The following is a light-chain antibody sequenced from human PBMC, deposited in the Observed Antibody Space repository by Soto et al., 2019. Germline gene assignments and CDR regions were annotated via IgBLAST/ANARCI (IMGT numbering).Light chain of an antibody. CDR2: GAS. J-gene: IGKJ2*01. V-gene: IGKV1-17*03. Sequence: DIQMTQSPSVVSASVGDTVTVTCRASQGITTFLTWFRQRPGRVPERLIYGASSLQSGVPSRFSGSGSGNHFALKVSCLQPEHFGIYYCLQHNSYPYTFCPGTKLEIK. CDR1: QGITTF. CDR3: LQHNSYPYT.